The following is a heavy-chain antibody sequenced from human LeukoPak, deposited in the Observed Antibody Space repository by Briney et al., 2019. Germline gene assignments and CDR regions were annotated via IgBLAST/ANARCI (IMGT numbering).Heavy chain of an antibody. Sequence: PGGSLRLSCAASGFTFSSYGMHWVRQAPGKGLEWVAFIRYDGSNKYYADSVKGRFTISRDNSKNTLYLQMNSLRAEDTAVYYCAKMHGPTEQYFDYWGQGTLVTVSS. CDR2: IRYDGSNK. CDR1: GFTFSSYG. CDR3: AKMHGPTEQYFDY. D-gene: IGHD1/OR15-1a*01. V-gene: IGHV3-30*02. J-gene: IGHJ4*02.